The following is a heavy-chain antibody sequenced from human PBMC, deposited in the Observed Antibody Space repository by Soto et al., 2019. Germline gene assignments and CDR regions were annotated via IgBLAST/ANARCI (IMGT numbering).Heavy chain of an antibody. CDR1: GCTFSSYA. J-gene: IGHJ5*02. V-gene: IGHV3-23*04. CDR3: GEDREYPSSGWFEP. D-gene: IGHD6-19*01. Sequence: EVQLVESGGGLVQPGGSLRLSCAASGCTFSSYAMNWVRQAPGKGLEWVSGTCGSGGSTYYADSVKGRFTISRDNSKHTLYLQMTCLRAEYTAVYYCGEDREYPSSGWFEPWGKGTLLTVSS. CDR2: TCGSGGST.